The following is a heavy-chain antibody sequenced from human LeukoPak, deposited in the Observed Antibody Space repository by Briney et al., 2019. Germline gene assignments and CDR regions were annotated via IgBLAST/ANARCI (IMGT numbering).Heavy chain of an antibody. CDR1: GFTFNSHS. Sequence: PGGSLRLSCTTSGFTFNSHSLNWVRQAPGKGLEWVSYISSSGSTIYYADSAKGRFTISRDNAKNSLYLQMNSLRAEDTAVYYCARGCSGGSCYESKFDPWGQGTLVTVSS. D-gene: IGHD2-15*01. CDR2: ISSSGSTI. J-gene: IGHJ5*02. CDR3: ARGCSGGSCYESKFDP. V-gene: IGHV3-48*04.